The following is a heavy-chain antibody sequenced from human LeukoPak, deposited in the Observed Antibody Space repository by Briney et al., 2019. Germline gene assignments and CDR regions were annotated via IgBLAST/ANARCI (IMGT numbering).Heavy chain of an antibody. Sequence: SETLSLTCTVSGGSIRSNSYNWGWIRQPPGKGLEWIGSIHYTGTTYYNPSLKSRVTMSVDTSKNQFSLNLSSVTAADTAVHYCARTGGSFYFYYYMDVWGKGTTVTVSS. D-gene: IGHD1-26*01. J-gene: IGHJ6*03. CDR3: ARTGGSFYFYYYMDV. CDR2: IHYTGTT. CDR1: GGSIRSNSYN. V-gene: IGHV4-39*07.